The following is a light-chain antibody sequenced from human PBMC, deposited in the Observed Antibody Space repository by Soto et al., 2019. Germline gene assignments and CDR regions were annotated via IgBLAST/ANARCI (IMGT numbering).Light chain of an antibody. Sequence: DTRITQSASALSASVGDRVTITCRASQGISSNLAWYQQKPGKAPKLLINLASTLQSGVPSRFSGSGSGTDFTLAISSLQPEDFATYYCQQSSSTPQTFGGGTKVDIK. CDR1: QGISSN. CDR2: LAS. J-gene: IGKJ4*01. V-gene: IGKV1-39*01. CDR3: QQSSSTPQT.